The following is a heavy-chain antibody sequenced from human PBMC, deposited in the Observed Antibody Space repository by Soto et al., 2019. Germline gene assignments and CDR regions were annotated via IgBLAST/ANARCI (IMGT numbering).Heavy chain of an antibody. D-gene: IGHD3-22*01. V-gene: IGHV1-69*01. J-gene: IGHJ4*02. Sequence: QEQLVQSGAEVKKPGSSVKVSCKASGGLFSSYPSSWVRQVPGQGLEWMGGIIPVFQTAYYTQRFQGRVTITADESTNTAYMELSSPRSEDTAIYYCARGGSGYTWFNEFWGQGTLVTVSS. CDR3: ARGGSGYTWFNEF. CDR2: IIPVFQTA. CDR1: GGLFSSYP.